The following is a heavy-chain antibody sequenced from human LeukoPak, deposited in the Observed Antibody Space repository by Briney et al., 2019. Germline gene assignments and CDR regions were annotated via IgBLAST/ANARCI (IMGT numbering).Heavy chain of an antibody. CDR1: GYTFTGYY. Sequence: ASVKVSCKASGYTFTGYYMHWVRQAPGQGLEGMGWINPNSGGTNYAQKFQGRVTMTRDTSISTAYMELSRLRSDDTAVYYCARESGFNACIQLCPPGYWGQGTLVTVSS. CDR3: ARESGFNACIQLCPPGY. J-gene: IGHJ4*02. D-gene: IGHD5-18*01. V-gene: IGHV1-2*02. CDR2: INPNSGGT.